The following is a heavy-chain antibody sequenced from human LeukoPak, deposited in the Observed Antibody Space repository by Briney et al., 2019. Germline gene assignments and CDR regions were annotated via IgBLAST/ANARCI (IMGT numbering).Heavy chain of an antibody. CDR2: MNPYSGGT. V-gene: IGHV1-2*02. Sequence: ASVKVSCKASGYTFTGYYMHWVRQAPGQGLEWMGWMNPYSGGTNYAQKFQGRVTMTRDTSISTAYMELSRLRSDDTAVYYCGSVLDGSGSFKIDYWGQGTLVTVSS. CDR3: GSVLDGSGSFKIDY. CDR1: GYTFTGYY. D-gene: IGHD3-10*01. J-gene: IGHJ4*02.